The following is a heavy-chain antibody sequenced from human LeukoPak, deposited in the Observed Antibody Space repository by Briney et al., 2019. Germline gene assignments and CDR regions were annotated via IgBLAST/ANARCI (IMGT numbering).Heavy chain of an antibody. J-gene: IGHJ4*02. D-gene: IGHD6-13*01. V-gene: IGHV3-9*01. CDR2: ISWNSGSI. CDR1: GFTFDDYA. CDR3: AKDIEVAAAGTGIDY. Sequence: PGGSLRLSCAASGFTFDDYAMHWVRQAPGKGLEWVSGISWNSGSISYADSVKGRFTISRDNAKNSLYLQMNSLRAEDTALYYCAKDIEVAAAGTGIDYWGQGTLVTVSS.